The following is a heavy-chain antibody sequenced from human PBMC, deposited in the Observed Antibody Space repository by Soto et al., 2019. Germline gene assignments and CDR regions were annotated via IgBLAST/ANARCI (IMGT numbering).Heavy chain of an antibody. CDR1: GFTCSSYD. V-gene: IGHV3-23*01. J-gene: IGHJ3*02. Sequence: PGGSLRLSCAASGFTCSSYDMSWVRQAPGKGLEWVSTILVGGSTHYPDSVKGRFTISRDNSKNTVLLQMNSLTAGDTAVYYCAKATATGGGAFDICGQGTMVTVSS. CDR2: ILVGGST. D-gene: IGHD2-8*02. CDR3: AKATATGGGAFDI.